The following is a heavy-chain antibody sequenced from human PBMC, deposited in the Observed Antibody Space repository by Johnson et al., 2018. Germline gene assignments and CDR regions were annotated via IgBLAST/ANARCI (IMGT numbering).Heavy chain of an antibody. Sequence: VQLVQSGGGVVRPGGSLRLSCAASGFTFNIYWMHWVRQTPGKGLVWVSRISGDGSSTDYADSVKGRFTIARDNAKNTVYLQINSLSAEDTAVYHCAAGGGLDVWGQGTTVTVSS. V-gene: IGHV3-74*02. CDR1: GFTFNIYW. CDR3: AAGGGLDV. D-gene: IGHD3-16*01. CDR2: ISGDGSST. J-gene: IGHJ6*02.